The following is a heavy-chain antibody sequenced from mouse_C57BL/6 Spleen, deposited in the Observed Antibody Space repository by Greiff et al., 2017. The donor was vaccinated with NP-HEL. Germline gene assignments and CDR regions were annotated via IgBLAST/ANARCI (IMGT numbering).Heavy chain of an antibody. V-gene: IGHV1-62-2*01. CDR1: GYTFTEYT. CDR2: FYPGSGSI. CDR3: ARHEGYSNYAYYYAMVY. Sequence: QVQLQQSGAELVKPGASVKLSCKASGYTFTEYTIHWVKQRSGQGLEWIGWFYPGSGSIKYNEKFKDKATLTADKSSSTVYMELSRLTSEDSAVYFCARHEGYSNYAYYYAMVYWGQGTSVTVSS. D-gene: IGHD2-5*01. J-gene: IGHJ4*01.